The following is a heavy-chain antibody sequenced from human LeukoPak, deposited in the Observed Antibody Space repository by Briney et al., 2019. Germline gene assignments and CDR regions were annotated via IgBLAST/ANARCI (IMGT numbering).Heavy chain of an antibody. J-gene: IGHJ4*02. CDR2: IYYSGST. CDR3: AREDSLGSGWSPGFDY. D-gene: IGHD6-19*01. V-gene: IGHV4-31*03. Sequence: PSETLSLTCTVSGGSISSGGYYWSWIRQHPGKGLEWIGYIYYSGSTYYNPSLKSRVTISVDTSKNQFSLKLSSVTAADTSVYYCAREDSLGSGWSPGFDYWGRGTLVTVSS. CDR1: GGSISSGGYY.